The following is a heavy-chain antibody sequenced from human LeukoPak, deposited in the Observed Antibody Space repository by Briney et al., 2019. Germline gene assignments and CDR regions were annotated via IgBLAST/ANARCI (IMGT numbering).Heavy chain of an antibody. D-gene: IGHD5-12*01. Sequence: PGGSLRLSCAASGFTFNSYALHWVRQAPGKGLEWVAVISYDGSNKYYADSVKGRFTISRDNSKNTLYLQMKSLRAEDTAVYYCAKGGGYEAQYYYYYLDVWGKGTTVTISS. CDR1: GFTFNSYA. CDR2: ISYDGSNK. V-gene: IGHV3-30*04. CDR3: AKGGGYEAQYYYYYLDV. J-gene: IGHJ6*03.